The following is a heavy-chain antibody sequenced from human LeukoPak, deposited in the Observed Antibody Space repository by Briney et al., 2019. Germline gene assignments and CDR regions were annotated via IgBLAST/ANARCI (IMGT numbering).Heavy chain of an antibody. CDR2: MSSVT. D-gene: IGHD3-10*01. CDR1: GFTFSSYA. Sequence: GGSLRLSCAASGFTFSSYAMGWVRQAPGKGLEWVSAMSSVTYYADSVKGRFTISRDDSKSTLFLQMNSLRAEDTAVYYCAKAFFSGSGGNHKHFDYWGQGTLVTVSS. V-gene: IGHV3-23*01. J-gene: IGHJ4*02. CDR3: AKAFFSGSGGNHKHFDY.